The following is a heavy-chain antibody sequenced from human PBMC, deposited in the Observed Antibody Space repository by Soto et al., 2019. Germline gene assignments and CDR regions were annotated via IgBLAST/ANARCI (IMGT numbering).Heavy chain of an antibody. J-gene: IGHJ5*02. CDR3: AGGRATVVRGVMNWFDP. CDR1: GGSFSGYY. CDR2: IDQSGST. V-gene: IGHV4-34*01. D-gene: IGHD3-10*01. Sequence: QVQLQQWGAGLLKSSETLSLTCAVYGGSFSGYYWNWLRQPPGEGLEWIGKIDQSGSTNYNPSLKRRVPMSADTSRSEFSLKLTSVTAMDTAVYYCAGGRATVVRGVMNWFDPWGQGTLVTVSS.